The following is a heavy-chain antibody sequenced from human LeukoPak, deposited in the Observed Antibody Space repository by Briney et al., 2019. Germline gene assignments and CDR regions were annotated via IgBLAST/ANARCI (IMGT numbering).Heavy chain of an antibody. Sequence: TGGSLRLSCAASGFTFSGYTMGWVRQAPGKGLEWVSDINISGGTTYYADSVKGRFTISRDNSKNTLYLQMNSLRAEDTAVYYCAKALSASSYDYWGQGTLVTVSS. CDR2: INISGGTT. V-gene: IGHV3-23*01. J-gene: IGHJ4*02. CDR1: GFTFSGYT. D-gene: IGHD2-2*01. CDR3: AKALSASSYDY.